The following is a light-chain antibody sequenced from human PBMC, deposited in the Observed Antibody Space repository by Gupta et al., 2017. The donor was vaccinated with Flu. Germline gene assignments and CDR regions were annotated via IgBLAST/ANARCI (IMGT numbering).Light chain of an antibody. Sequence: AILSVSPGERATLSCRASEYISSYLAWYQHKPGQAPRLLIYNASNRATGIPARFSGSGYGTDFTLTISSREPEDFAVYYCQQRTTWPSFTFGHGTRLEIK. CDR3: QQRTTWPSFT. J-gene: IGKJ3*01. CDR1: EYISSY. CDR2: NAS. V-gene: IGKV3-11*01.